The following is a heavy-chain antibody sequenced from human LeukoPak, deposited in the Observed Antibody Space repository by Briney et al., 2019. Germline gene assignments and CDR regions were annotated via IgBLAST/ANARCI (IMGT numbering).Heavy chain of an antibody. CDR1: GFTLKSYA. V-gene: IGHV3-64*05. D-gene: IGHD6-6*01. CDR2: NNPNGANT. J-gene: IGHJ4*02. Sequence: GGSLSLSWSVCGFTLKSYAVHWVREAPGKGLEYVSSNNPNGANTYYADSVKGRFTISRDNSRNTVYVQMNSLTPEDTAVYYCVKGLDYSSSQMDSWGQGTLVTVSS. CDR3: VKGLDYSSSQMDS.